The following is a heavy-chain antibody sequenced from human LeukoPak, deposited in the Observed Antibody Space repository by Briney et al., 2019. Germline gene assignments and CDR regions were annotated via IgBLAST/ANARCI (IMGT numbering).Heavy chain of an antibody. CDR2: ISDNSLYM. V-gene: IGHV3-21*01. D-gene: IGHD3-16*01. J-gene: IGHJ4*02. CDR3: VRDRCANTGCPAPH. Sequence: PGGSLRLSCAASGFSFSSYNMNWIRQAPGKGLEWISSISDNSLYMHYADSVKGRFSISRDNAKKSVDLLMNSLRVEDTAVYYCVRDRCANTGCPAPHWGQGTLVIVSS. CDR1: GFSFSSYN.